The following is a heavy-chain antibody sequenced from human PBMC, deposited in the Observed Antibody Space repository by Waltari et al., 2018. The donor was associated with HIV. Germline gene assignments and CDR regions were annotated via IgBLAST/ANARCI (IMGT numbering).Heavy chain of an antibody. Sequence: QVQIVQSGAEVKKPGSSVKVSCEASGGSFSNYAASWVRQVPGQGLEWLGGVIPIFGSPDYSQKFHGRLTIVADESINTAYMELSSLTSEDTAVYYCATGDGRNFGVVREYYHYGMDVWGQGTTVTVSS. J-gene: IGHJ6*02. CDR1: GGSFSNYA. V-gene: IGHV1-69*01. CDR3: ATGDGRNFGVVREYYHYGMDV. CDR2: VIPIFGSP. D-gene: IGHD3-3*01.